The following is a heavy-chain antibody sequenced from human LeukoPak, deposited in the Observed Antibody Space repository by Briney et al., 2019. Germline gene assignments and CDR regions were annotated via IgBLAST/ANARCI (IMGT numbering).Heavy chain of an antibody. Sequence: PGGSLRLSCAASGFTFSDYWMSWVRQDPGKGLAWVANIRQDGGDFNYVDFVRGRFTISRDNARNSLFLQMNNLRVEGTAVYYCAVTTRSRAFDYWGQGTLVTVSS. V-gene: IGHV3-7*01. CDR3: AVTTRSRAFDY. D-gene: IGHD4-17*01. J-gene: IGHJ4*02. CDR1: GFTFSDYW. CDR2: IRQDGGDF.